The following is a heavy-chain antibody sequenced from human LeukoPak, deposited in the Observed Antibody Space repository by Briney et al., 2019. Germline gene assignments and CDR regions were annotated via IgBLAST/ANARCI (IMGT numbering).Heavy chain of an antibody. CDR1: GFIFSTYA. V-gene: IGHV3-30*04. CDR3: TTDFPPIAAAGRAADFDY. J-gene: IGHJ4*02. Sequence: PGRSLRLSCAASGFIFSTYALHWVRQAPGKGLEWVAVISYDGSNKYYADSVKGRFTISRDNSKNTLYLQMNSLKTEDTAVYYCTTDFPPIAAAGRAADFDYWGQGTLVTVSS. CDR2: ISYDGSNK. D-gene: IGHD6-13*01.